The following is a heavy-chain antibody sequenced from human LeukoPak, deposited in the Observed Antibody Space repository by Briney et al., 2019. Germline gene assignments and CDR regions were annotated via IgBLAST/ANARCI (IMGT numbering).Heavy chain of an antibody. CDR1: GGSISSGDYY. CDR3: ARDEGCSSTSCQGWFDP. D-gene: IGHD2-2*01. J-gene: IGHJ5*02. Sequence: SETLSLTCTVSGGSISSGDYYWSWIRQPPGKGLEWIGYIYYSGSTYYNPSLKSRVTISVDTSKNQFSLKLSSVTAADTAVYYCARDEGCSSTSCQGWFDPWGQGTLVTVSS. V-gene: IGHV4-30-4*01. CDR2: IYYSGST.